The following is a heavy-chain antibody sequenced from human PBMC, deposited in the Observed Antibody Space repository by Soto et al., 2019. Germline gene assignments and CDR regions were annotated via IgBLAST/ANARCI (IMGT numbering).Heavy chain of an antibody. D-gene: IGHD3-10*01. CDR3: ARDFGFDY. CDR1: GFTFSSYA. CDR2: ISWDGSNK. V-gene: IGHV3-30-3*01. Sequence: QVQLVESGGGVVQPGRSLRLSCAASGFTFSSYAMHWVRQAPGKGLEWVAVISWDGSNKYYAESVKGRFTSSRDNSKNTLYLQMNSLRAEDTAVYYCARDFGFDYWGQGTLVTVSS. J-gene: IGHJ4*02.